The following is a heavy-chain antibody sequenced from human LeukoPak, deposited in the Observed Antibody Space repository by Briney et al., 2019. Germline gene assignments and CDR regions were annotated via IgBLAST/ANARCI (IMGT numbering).Heavy chain of an antibody. D-gene: IGHD4-17*01. CDR3: ARLTVTNYFDY. J-gene: IGHJ4*02. Sequence: GGSLRLSCAASGFTVSSNYMSWVRQAPGKGLEWVSGINWNGGSTGYADSVKGRFTISRDNAKNSLYLQMNSLRAEDTALYYCARLTVTNYFDYWGQGTLVTVSS. V-gene: IGHV3-20*04. CDR1: GFTVSSNY. CDR2: INWNGGST.